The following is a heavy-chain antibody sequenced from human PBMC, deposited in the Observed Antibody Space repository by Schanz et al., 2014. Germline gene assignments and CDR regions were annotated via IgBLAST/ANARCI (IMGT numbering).Heavy chain of an antibody. Sequence: VQLLESGGGLVQPGGSLRLSCAASGFPFSDYFMAWIRQPPGRGLEWVSYIGNGGVTIYYADSVKGRFTISRDNSKNSLYLQMNSLRAEDTAVYYCARIGGSVFDYWAQGTLVTDSS. CDR3: ARIGGSVFDY. J-gene: IGHJ4*02. D-gene: IGHD3-10*01. CDR1: GFPFSDYF. CDR2: IGNGGVTI. V-gene: IGHV3-11*01.